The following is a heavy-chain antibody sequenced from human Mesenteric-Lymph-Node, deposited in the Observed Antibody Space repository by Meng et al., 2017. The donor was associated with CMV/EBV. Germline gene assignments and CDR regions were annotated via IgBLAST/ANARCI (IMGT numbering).Heavy chain of an antibody. D-gene: IGHD1-26*01. Sequence: GESLKISCAASGFTFSSYAMSWVRQAPGKGLEWVSVIYSGGSSTYYADSVKGRFIISRDDSKNTLYLQMNSLRAEDTAVYYCARPRRGGSAFDIWGRGTMVTVSS. CDR3: ARPRRGGSAFDI. CDR2: IYSGGSST. V-gene: IGHV3-23*03. J-gene: IGHJ3*02. CDR1: GFTFSSYA.